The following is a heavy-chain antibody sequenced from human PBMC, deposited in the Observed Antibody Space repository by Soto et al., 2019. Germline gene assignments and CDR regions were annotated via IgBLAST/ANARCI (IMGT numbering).Heavy chain of an antibody. D-gene: IGHD3-10*01. Sequence: ASVKVSFKASGDTFTTYDINWVRQATGHGLEWMGWINPNSGNIGYAQRFQGRVTMTRDTAMRTAYMEVSSLRSDDTAVYYCARGRASGSYYLLDYWGQGTLVTVSS. J-gene: IGHJ4*02. CDR3: ARGRASGSYYLLDY. CDR2: INPNSGNI. CDR1: GDTFTTYD. V-gene: IGHV1-8*01.